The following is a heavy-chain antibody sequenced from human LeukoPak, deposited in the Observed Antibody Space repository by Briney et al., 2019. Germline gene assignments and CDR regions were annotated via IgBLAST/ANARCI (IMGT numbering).Heavy chain of an antibody. V-gene: IGHV3-11*04. Sequence: PGGSLRLSCTASGFTFGDYAMSWVRQSPGKGLEWVSHISGSGQIIYYADSMKGRFTISRDNAKNSLYLQMNSLRAEDTAVYYCAKTRGPLLPEHWGQGTLVTVSS. D-gene: IGHD3-22*01. J-gene: IGHJ1*01. CDR1: GFTFGDYA. CDR2: ISGSGQII. CDR3: AKTRGPLLPEH.